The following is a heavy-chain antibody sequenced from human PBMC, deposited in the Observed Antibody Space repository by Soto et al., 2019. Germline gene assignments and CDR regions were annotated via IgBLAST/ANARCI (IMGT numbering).Heavy chain of an antibody. J-gene: IGHJ6*02. CDR2: IYHSGST. V-gene: IGHV4-30-2*01. CDR1: GGSISSGGYS. Sequence: LSLTCAVSGGSISSGGYSWSWVRQPPGKGLEWIGYIYHSGSTCYNPSLKSRVTISVDRSKNQFSLKLSSVTAADTAVYYCARAGNWDYYDSSGYYSSHYYYYYGMDVWGQGTTVTVSS. D-gene: IGHD3-22*01. CDR3: ARAGNWDYYDSSGYYSSHYYYYYGMDV.